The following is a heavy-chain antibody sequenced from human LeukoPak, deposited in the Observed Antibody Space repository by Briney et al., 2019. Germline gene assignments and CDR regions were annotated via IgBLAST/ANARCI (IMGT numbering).Heavy chain of an antibody. CDR1: GITLSNYG. V-gene: IGHV3-23*01. J-gene: IGHJ4*02. Sequence: GGSLRLSCAVSGITLSNYGMSWVRQAPGKGLEWVVGISDSGGRTNYADSVKGRFTISRDNPKNTLYLQMNSLRAEDTAVYFCAKRGVVIRVILVGFHKEAYYFDSWGQGALVTVSS. CDR2: ISDSGGRT. D-gene: IGHD3-10*01. CDR3: AKRGVVIRVILVGFHKEAYYFDS.